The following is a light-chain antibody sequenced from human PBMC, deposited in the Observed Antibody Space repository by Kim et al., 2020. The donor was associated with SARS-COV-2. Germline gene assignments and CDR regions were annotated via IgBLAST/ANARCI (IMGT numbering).Light chain of an antibody. CDR3: QAWDSSVV. CDR1: KLGDKY. V-gene: IGLV3-1*01. CDR2: QDS. J-gene: IGLJ2*01. Sequence: SYELTQPPSVSVSPGQTASITCSGHKLGDKYACWYQQKPGQSPVLVIYQDSKRPSGIPERFSGSNSGNTATLTISGTQAMDEADYYCQAWDSSVVFGGGT.